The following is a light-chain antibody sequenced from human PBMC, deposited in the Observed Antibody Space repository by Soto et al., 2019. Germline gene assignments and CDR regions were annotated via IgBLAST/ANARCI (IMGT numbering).Light chain of an antibody. V-gene: IGLV2-11*01. J-gene: IGLJ1*01. Sequence: QSALTQPRSVSGSPGQSVTISCTGTSSDLGGNSYVSWYQQHPGKAPKLMLYDVTKRPSGVPDRFSGSKSGNTASLPISGLQADDEADYYCCSFAGKYVFGTGTKLTVL. CDR3: CSFAGKYV. CDR1: SSDLGGNSY. CDR2: DVT.